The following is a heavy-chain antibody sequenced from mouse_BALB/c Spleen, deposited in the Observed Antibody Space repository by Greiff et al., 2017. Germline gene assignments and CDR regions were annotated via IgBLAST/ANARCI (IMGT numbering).Heavy chain of an antibody. CDR2: IRNKANGYTT. J-gene: IGHJ3*01. D-gene: IGHD2-4*01. CDR3: ARDMGSTMITSAWFAY. V-gene: IGHV7-3*02. CDR1: GFTFTDYY. Sequence: EVKLVESGGGLVQPGGSLRLSCATSGFTFTDYYMSWVRHPPGKALEWLGFIRNKANGYTTEYSASVKGRFTISRDNSQSILYLQMNTLRAEDSATYYCARDMGSTMITSAWFAYWGQGTLVTVSA.